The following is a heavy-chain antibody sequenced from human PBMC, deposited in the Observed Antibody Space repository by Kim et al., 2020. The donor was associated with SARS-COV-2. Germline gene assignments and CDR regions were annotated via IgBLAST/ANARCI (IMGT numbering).Heavy chain of an antibody. J-gene: IGHJ1*01. Sequence: TYYNPSLKSRVTISVDTSKNQFSLKLSSVTAADTAVYYCARGLAEYFQHWGQGTLVTVSS. CDR3: ARGLAEYFQH. V-gene: IGHV4-30-2*05. CDR2: T.